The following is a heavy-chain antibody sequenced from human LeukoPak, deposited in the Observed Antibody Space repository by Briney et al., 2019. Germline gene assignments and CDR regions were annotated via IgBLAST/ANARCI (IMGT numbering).Heavy chain of an antibody. CDR3: ARGTSYGDFSLDF. CDR1: GYTFTSSG. D-gene: IGHD4-17*01. J-gene: IGHJ4*02. Sequence: ASVKVSCKASGYTFTSSGISWVRQAPGQGLEWMGWISLYSVNTKYAQNLQGRVAMTTDTSTSTAYMELGSLRSDDTAVYYCARGTSYGDFSLDFWGQGTLVTVSS. V-gene: IGHV1-18*01. CDR2: ISLYSVNT.